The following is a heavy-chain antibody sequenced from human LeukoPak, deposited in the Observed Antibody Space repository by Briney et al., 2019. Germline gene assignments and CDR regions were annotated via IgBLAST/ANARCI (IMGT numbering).Heavy chain of an antibody. CDR1: GFTFNSYA. CDR3: AKGSRGSYDY. CDR2: IIDSGIST. D-gene: IGHD1-26*01. Sequence: PGGSLRLSCAASGFTFNSYAMTWVRQAPEKGLEWVSSIIDSGISTYYEDSVKGRFSISRDNSKNTLYLQMNSLRAEDTAVYYCAKGSRGSYDYWGQGTLVSVSP. V-gene: IGHV3-23*01. J-gene: IGHJ4*02.